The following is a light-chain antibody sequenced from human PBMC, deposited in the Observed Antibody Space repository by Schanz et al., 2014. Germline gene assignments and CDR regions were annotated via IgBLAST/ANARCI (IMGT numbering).Light chain of an antibody. CDR3: QQYDRSPPT. CDR2: GAS. J-gene: IGKJ1*01. Sequence: DIVMTQSPATLSVSPGERATLSCRASQSVGSDLAWYQHKPGQAPRLLIYGASTRATGIPARFSGSGSGTEFTLTISSLQSEDFAVYYCQQYDRSPPTFGQGTRVEIK. CDR1: QSVGSD. V-gene: IGKV3-15*01.